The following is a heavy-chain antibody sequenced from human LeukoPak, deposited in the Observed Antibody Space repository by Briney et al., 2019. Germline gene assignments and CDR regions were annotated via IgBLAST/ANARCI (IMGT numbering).Heavy chain of an antibody. D-gene: IGHD6-19*01. CDR1: AGSINSRRYY. V-gene: IGHV4-39*01. Sequence: SETLSLTSSVSAGSINSRRYYWGWIRQPPGKGLEWIGSIYYSGSTYYNPSLKSRVTISVDTSKNQFSLKLSSVTAADTAVYYCASVSQLATMGAFAIWGQGTMVTVSS. CDR3: ASVSQLATMGAFAI. CDR2: IYYSGST. J-gene: IGHJ3*02.